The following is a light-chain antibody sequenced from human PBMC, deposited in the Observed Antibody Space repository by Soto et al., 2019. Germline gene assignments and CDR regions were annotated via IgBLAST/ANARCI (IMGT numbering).Light chain of an antibody. CDR2: DVS. CDR3: QQFNSYPIT. J-gene: IGKJ5*01. V-gene: IGKV1-13*02. CDR1: QDIRGA. Sequence: AIQLTQSPSSLSASVGDRVTITCRASQDIRGALAWYQQKPGKAPKMLIYDVSTLESGVPLRFSGSSSGTDFTLTISSLQPLDFATYYCQQFNSYPITFGQGTRLEIK.